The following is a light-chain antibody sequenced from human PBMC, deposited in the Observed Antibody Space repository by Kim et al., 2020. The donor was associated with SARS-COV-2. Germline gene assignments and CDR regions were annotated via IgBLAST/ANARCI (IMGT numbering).Light chain of an antibody. V-gene: IGLV1-40*01. Sequence: VTISCTGSSSNIEAGYDVHWYQQLPGTAPKLLIYGNSNRPSGVPDRFSGSKSGTSASLAITGLQAEDEADYYCQSYDSSLSGSRVFGGGTQLTVL. CDR2: GNS. CDR1: SSNIEAGYD. J-gene: IGLJ3*02. CDR3: QSYDSSLSGSRV.